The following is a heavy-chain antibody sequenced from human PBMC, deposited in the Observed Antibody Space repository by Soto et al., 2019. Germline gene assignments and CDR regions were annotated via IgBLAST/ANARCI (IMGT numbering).Heavy chain of an antibody. CDR1: GYTFSGHY. J-gene: IGHJ4*02. CDR2: INPKSGGT. V-gene: IGHV1-2*02. D-gene: IGHD6-13*01. CDR3: ARGLYSSPAYFFDS. Sequence: QVQLVQSGAEVRKPGASVKVSCNVTGYTFSGHYLHWVRRAPGQGLEWMGWINPKSGGTNYAQKFQDRVTMTADTSVSAASMELTSLRYDDTAVFYCARGLYSSPAYFFDSWGQGTLVTVSS.